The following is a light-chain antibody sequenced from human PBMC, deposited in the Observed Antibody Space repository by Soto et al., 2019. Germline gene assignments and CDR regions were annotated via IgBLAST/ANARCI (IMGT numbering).Light chain of an antibody. V-gene: IGLV2-14*02. CDR2: ERS. CDR3: TSFAPGRIYV. J-gene: IGLJ1*01. CDR1: SSVFGTYNV. Sequence: QSALSQPAYVSGSPGQSITISCTGASSVFGTYNVVSWYQHHPGKVPKLIIYERSKRPSGVSYRFSGSKSGNTASLTISGLQAEDEGDYYCTSFAPGRIYVFGSGTKVTVL.